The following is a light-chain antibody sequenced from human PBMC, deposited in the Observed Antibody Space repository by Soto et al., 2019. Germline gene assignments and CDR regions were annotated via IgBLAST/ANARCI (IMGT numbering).Light chain of an antibody. CDR1: QSVSSA. CDR3: QRYGG. J-gene: IGKJ1*01. Sequence: ETVMTQSRATVSVSPGERATLSCRASQSVSSALAWYQQKPGQAPRLLIYSASSRATGIPDRFSGSGSGTDFTLTISRLEPEDFAVYYCQRYGGFGQGTKVDIK. CDR2: SAS. V-gene: IGKV3-20*01.